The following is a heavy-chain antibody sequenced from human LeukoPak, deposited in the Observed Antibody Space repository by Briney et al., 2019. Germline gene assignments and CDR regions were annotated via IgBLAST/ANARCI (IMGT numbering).Heavy chain of an antibody. D-gene: IGHD5-18*01. J-gene: IGHJ6*02. CDR2: INQDGSEK. CDR1: GFTFSSYW. Sequence: PGGSLTLSCAASGFTFSSYWMSWVRQAPGKGLEWVANINQDGSEKYYVDSVKGRFTISRDNAKNSLYLQMNSLRAEDTAVYYCARDLHTSPIRLWSLLGELIQGSYGMDVWGQGTTVTVSS. V-gene: IGHV3-7*01. CDR3: ARDLHTSPIRLWSLLGELIQGSYGMDV.